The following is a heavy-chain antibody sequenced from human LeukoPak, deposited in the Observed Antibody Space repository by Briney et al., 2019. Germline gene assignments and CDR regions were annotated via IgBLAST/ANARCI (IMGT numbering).Heavy chain of an antibody. J-gene: IGHJ6*02. V-gene: IGHV3-23*01. D-gene: IGHD3-10*01. CDR1: GFTFSSYA. CDR3: AKDIASLATKWFGESPDYYYGLDV. CDR2: ISGSGGST. Sequence: GGSLRLSCAASGFTFSSYAMSWVRQAPGKGLEWVSAISGSGGSTYYADSVKGRFTISRDNSKNSLYLQMNSLRTEDTAFYYCAKDIASLATKWFGESPDYYYGLDVWGHGTTVTVSS.